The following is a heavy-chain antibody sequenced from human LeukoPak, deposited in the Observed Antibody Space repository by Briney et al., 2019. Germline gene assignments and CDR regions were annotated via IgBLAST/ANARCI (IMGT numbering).Heavy chain of an antibody. V-gene: IGHV3-30*18. J-gene: IGHJ4*02. Sequence: GGSLRLSCAASGFTFSSYDMHWVRQAPGKGLEWVAVISYDGSNKYYADSVEGRFTISRDNSKNTLYLQMNSLRAEDTAVYYCAKSRDSSGYYSPRTVDYWGQGTLVTVSS. CDR1: GFTFSSYD. D-gene: IGHD3-22*01. CDR3: AKSRDSSGYYSPRTVDY. CDR2: ISYDGSNK.